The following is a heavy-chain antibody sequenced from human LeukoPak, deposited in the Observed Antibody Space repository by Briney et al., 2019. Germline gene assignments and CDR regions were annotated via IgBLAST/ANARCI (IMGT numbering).Heavy chain of an antibody. V-gene: IGHV5-51*01. D-gene: IGHD2-2*01. J-gene: IGHJ4*02. CDR3: ASPYPREYCSSSSCYFNY. CDR1: GYSFSSYW. CDR2: IYPGDSGT. Sequence: GESLKISCKASGYSFSSYWIGWARQMPGKGLEWMGIIYPGDSGTRYSPSFQGQVTISADKSINTAYLQWSSLKASDTAMYYCASPYPREYCSSSSCYFNYWGQGTLVTVSS.